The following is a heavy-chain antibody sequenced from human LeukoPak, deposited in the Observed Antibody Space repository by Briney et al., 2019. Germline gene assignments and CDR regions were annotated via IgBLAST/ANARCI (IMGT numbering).Heavy chain of an antibody. J-gene: IGHJ4*02. V-gene: IGHV1-46*01. Sequence: ALVKVSCKASGYTFTSYYMHWVRQAPGQGLEWMGIINPSGGSTSYAQKFQGRVTMTRNTSISTAYMELSSLRSEDTAVYYCAREVGASFDYWGQGTLVTVSS. CDR1: GYTFTSYY. CDR3: AREVGASFDY. CDR2: INPSGGST. D-gene: IGHD1-26*01.